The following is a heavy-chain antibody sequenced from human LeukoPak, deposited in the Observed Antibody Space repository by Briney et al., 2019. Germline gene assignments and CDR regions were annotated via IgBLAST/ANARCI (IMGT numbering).Heavy chain of an antibody. CDR3: AGPTSYYDFWSGFPGNYYGMDV. CDR2: IYGRGST. CDR1: GFSVSSSF. Sequence: GGSLRLSCEVSGFSVSSSFLTWVRQAPGKGLEWVAVIYGRGSTYYADSVRGRFTISRDSSRNTLFLQMNSLRTEDTALYYCAGPTSYYDFWSGFPGNYYGMDVWGQGTTVTVSS. D-gene: IGHD3-3*01. V-gene: IGHV3-53*05. J-gene: IGHJ6*02.